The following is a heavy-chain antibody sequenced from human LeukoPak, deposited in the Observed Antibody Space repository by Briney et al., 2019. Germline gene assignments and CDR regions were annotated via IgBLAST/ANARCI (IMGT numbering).Heavy chain of an antibody. CDR3: AKGGYSSSWYYFDY. CDR1: GFTFDDYA. V-gene: IGHV3-9*03. D-gene: IGHD6-13*01. Sequence: GGSLRLSCAASGFTFDDYAMHWVRQAPGKGLEWVLGISWNSGSIGYSDYVKGRFTISRDNAKNSLYLQMNSLRAEDMALYYCAKGGYSSSWYYFDYWGQGTLVTVSS. CDR2: ISWNSGSI. J-gene: IGHJ4*02.